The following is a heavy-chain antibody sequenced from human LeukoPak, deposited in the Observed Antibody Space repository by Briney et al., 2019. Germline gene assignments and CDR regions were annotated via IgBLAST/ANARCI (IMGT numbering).Heavy chain of an antibody. CDR3: TRGGSNFGY. J-gene: IGHJ4*02. D-gene: IGHD3-10*01. Sequence: SETLSLTCTVSGGSIMSYYWSWVRQPPEKGLEWIGYIYYSGSTNYNPSLKSRVTISVDTSKNQFSLQLTSVTAADTAVYFCTRGGSNFGYWGQGTLVTVSS. V-gene: IGHV4-59*01. CDR1: GGSIMSYY. CDR2: IYYSGST.